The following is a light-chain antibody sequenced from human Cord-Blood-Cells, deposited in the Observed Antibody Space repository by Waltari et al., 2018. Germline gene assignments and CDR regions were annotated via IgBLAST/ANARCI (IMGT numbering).Light chain of an antibody. V-gene: IGKV4-1*01. Sequence: DIVMTQSPDSLAVSLGERPTINCKSSQSVLYSSNNKKYLAWYQQKPGQPPKLLIYWASTRESGVPDRFSGSGSGKDFTLTISSLQAEDVAVYDCQQYYSTPFTFGPGTKVDIK. CDR2: WAS. CDR3: QQYYSTPFT. CDR1: QSVLYSSNNKKY. J-gene: IGKJ3*01.